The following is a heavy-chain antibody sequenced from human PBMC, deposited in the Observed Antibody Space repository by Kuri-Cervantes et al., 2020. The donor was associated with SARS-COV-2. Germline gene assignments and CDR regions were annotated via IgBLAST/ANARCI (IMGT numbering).Heavy chain of an antibody. CDR2: INPNSGGT. Sequence: ASVKVSCKASGYTFTGYYMHWVRQAPGQGLEWMGWINPNSGGTNYAQKFQGRVTMTRDTSISTAYMELSRLRSDDTAVYHCASEEIVAVRGKNYYYYYYMDVWGKGTTVTVSS. D-gene: IGHD3-22*01. CDR1: GYTFTGYY. V-gene: IGHV1-2*02. CDR3: ASEEIVAVRGKNYYYYYYMDV. J-gene: IGHJ6*03.